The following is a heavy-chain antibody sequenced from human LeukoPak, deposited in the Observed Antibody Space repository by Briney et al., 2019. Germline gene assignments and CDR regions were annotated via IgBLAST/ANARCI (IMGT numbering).Heavy chain of an antibody. CDR2: IKQDGIEK. V-gene: IGHV3-7*01. CDR3: ARTNVAHSTDAFDI. D-gene: IGHD5-12*01. Sequence: GGSLRLSCAASGFTLSNHWMIWVRQAPGKGLECVANIKQDGIEKYYLDSVKGRFTISRDNAKNSLYLQMNSLRAEDTAVYYCARTNVAHSTDAFDIWGQGTMVTVSS. CDR1: GFTLSNHW. J-gene: IGHJ3*02.